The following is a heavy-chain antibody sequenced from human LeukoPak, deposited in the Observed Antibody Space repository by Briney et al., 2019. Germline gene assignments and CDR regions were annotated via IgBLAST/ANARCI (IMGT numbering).Heavy chain of an antibody. CDR2: ISGSGGSI. Sequence: PGGSLRLSCAASGFTFSSYAMSWVRQAPGKGLEWVSVISGSGGSIYYADSVKGRFTISRDNSKNTLYLQMNSLRAEDTAIYYCAKGHSSGYYFFDYWGQGTLVTVSS. D-gene: IGHD3-22*01. V-gene: IGHV3-23*01. CDR1: GFTFSSYA. CDR3: AKGHSSGYYFFDY. J-gene: IGHJ4*02.